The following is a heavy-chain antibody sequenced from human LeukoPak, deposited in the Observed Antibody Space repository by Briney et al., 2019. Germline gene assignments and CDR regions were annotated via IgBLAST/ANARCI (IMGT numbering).Heavy chain of an antibody. CDR1: GFTFSSYW. V-gene: IGHV3-7*01. D-gene: IGHD3-3*01. J-gene: IGHJ3*02. Sequence: GGSLRLSCAASGFTFSSYWMSWVRQAPGKGLEWVANIKQDGSEKYYVDSVKGRFTISRDDAKNSLYLQMNSLRAEDTAVYYCARDCHLDDYDFWSGYYISDAFDIWGQGTMVTVSS. CDR2: IKQDGSEK. CDR3: ARDCHLDDYDFWSGYYISDAFDI.